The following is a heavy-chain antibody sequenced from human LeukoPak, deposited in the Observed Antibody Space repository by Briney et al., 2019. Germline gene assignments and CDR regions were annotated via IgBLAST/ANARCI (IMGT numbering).Heavy chain of an antibody. CDR1: GFTFSNYA. CDR3: AQMGDILTGYYTGYGMDV. D-gene: IGHD3-9*01. J-gene: IGHJ6*02. Sequence: GGSLRLSCAASGFTFSNYAMNWVRQAPGKGLEWVSTISGSSGGTYYADSVKGRFTISRDNSKNTLYLQMNSLRAEDTAVYYCAQMGDILTGYYTGYGMDVWGQGTTVTVSS. CDR2: ISGSSGGT. V-gene: IGHV3-23*01.